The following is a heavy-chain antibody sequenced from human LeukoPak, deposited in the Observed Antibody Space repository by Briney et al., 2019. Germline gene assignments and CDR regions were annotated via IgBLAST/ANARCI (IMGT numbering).Heavy chain of an antibody. Sequence: SETLSLTCTVSGPSISSYYWSWIRQPPGKGLEWIGYSYYSGSTNYCPSLKSRVTISVDTSKNQFSLKLSSVTAADTAVYYCARTTEAHSWRTRYYDYYMDVWGKGTTVTVSS. CDR1: GPSISSYY. J-gene: IGHJ6*03. V-gene: IGHV4-59*01. CDR2: SYYSGST. D-gene: IGHD6-13*01. CDR3: ARTTEAHSWRTRYYDYYMDV.